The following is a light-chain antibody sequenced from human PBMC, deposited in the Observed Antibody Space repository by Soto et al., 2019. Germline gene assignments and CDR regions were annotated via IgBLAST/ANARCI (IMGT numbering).Light chain of an antibody. J-gene: IGKJ1*01. CDR3: QQYYSYPPT. CDR2: KAS. CDR1: QSISIW. Sequence: DIQMTQSPSTLSASVGDRVTITCRASQSISIWLAWYQQKPGKAPKILIYKASSLESGVPSRFSGSGSGTEFTLTISSLQPDDFATYYCQQYYSYPPTFGQGTKVDIK. V-gene: IGKV1-5*03.